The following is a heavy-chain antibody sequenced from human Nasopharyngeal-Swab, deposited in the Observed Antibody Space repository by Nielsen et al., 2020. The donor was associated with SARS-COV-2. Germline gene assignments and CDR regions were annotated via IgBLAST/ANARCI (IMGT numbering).Heavy chain of an antibody. D-gene: IGHD1-1*01. CDR1: GFTFSNAW. Sequence: GSLRLSCAASGFTFSNAWMSWVRQAPGKGLEWVGRIKSKTDGGTTDYAAPVKGRFTISRDDSKNTLYLQMNSLKTEDTAVYYCTTDLGTPYYYYYMDVWGKGTTVTVSS. CDR2: IKSKTDGGTT. V-gene: IGHV3-15*01. CDR3: TTDLGTPYYYYYMDV. J-gene: IGHJ6*03.